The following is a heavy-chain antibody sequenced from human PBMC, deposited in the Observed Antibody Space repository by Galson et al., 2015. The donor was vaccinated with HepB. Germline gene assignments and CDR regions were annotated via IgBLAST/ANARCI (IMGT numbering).Heavy chain of an antibody. CDR2: ISGHDGNT. V-gene: IGHV1-18*01. CDR3: TRGAYYGSSGYYAPAY. D-gene: IGHD3-22*01. CDR1: GYTFSDYD. Sequence: SVKVSCKASGYTFSDYDISWVRQAPGQGLEWMGWISGHDGNTKYAQKFQGRVIMTTYTSTNTAYMELRSLRSDDTAVYYCTRGAYYGSSGYYAPAYWGQGTLVTVSS. J-gene: IGHJ4*02.